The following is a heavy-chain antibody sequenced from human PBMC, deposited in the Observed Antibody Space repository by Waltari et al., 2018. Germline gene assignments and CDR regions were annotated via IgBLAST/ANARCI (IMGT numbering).Heavy chain of an antibody. D-gene: IGHD3-3*01. J-gene: IGHJ3*02. CDR1: GYTLTELS. CDR2: FDPEDGET. CDR3: ATTSIFGARAAFDI. Sequence: QVQLVQSGAEVKKPGASVKVSCKVSGYTLTELSRHWVRQAPGKGLEWMGGFDPEDGETIYAQKFQGRVTMTEDTSTDTAYMVLSSLRSEDTAVYYCATTSIFGARAAFDIWGQGTIVSVSS. V-gene: IGHV1-24*01.